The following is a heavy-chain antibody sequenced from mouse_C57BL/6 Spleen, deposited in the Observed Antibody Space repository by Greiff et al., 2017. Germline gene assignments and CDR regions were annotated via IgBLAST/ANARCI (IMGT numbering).Heavy chain of an antibody. J-gene: IGHJ2*01. CDR3: TTLVTRDY. CDR2: IDPENGGT. CDR1: GFNIKDDY. V-gene: IGHV14-4*01. Sequence: VQLQQSGAELVRPGASVKLSCTASGFNIKDDYMHWVKQRPEQGLEWIGWIDPENGGTKYTSKFQGKATITADKSSSTAYLQLSSLTSEDTAVYYCTTLVTRDYWGQGTTLTVSS. D-gene: IGHD2-5*01.